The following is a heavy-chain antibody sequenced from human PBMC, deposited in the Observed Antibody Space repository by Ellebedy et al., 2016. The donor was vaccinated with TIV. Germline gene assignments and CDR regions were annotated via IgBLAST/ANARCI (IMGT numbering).Heavy chain of an antibody. V-gene: IGHV4-34*12. D-gene: IGHD3-10*01. CDR2: TVQFGIT. CDR1: GGSLTSYY. CDR3: ARPHYCSSTLCTAPLHL. J-gene: IGHJ5*02. Sequence: MPSQTLSLTCPVCGGSLTSYYWSWNRQPPGSGREWIGETVQFGITKYNPSLKSRVAILVATSKNQFSLKMTSVTATDTAVSYCARPHYCSSTLCTAPLHLWGQGNLVTVSS.